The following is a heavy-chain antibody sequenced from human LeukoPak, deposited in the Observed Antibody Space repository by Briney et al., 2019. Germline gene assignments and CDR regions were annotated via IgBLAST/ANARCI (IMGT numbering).Heavy chain of an antibody. Sequence: GASVKVSCKASGYTFTGYYMHWVRRAPGQGLEWMGWISAYNGNTNYAQKFQGRVTMTTDTSTSTAYMEVTRLRSDDTAVYYCASGVRWDFDYWGQGTLVTVSS. V-gene: IGHV1-18*04. D-gene: IGHD1-26*01. CDR1: GYTFTGYY. CDR2: ISAYNGNT. J-gene: IGHJ4*02. CDR3: ASGVRWDFDY.